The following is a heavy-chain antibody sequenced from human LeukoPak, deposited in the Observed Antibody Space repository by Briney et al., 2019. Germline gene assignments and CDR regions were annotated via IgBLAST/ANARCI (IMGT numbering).Heavy chain of an antibody. J-gene: IGHJ4*02. D-gene: IGHD1-1*01. V-gene: IGHV3-48*03. CDR2: ISGPGDTI. CDR1: GFTFSRYE. CDR3: ARDRGYWTFDQ. Sequence: GGSLRLSCEASGFTFSRYEMNWVRQAPGKGLEWVSFISGPGDTIHYADSVKGRFTISRDNAKNLLYLQMNSLRVEDTGVYFCARDRGYWTFDQWGRGTQVTVSS.